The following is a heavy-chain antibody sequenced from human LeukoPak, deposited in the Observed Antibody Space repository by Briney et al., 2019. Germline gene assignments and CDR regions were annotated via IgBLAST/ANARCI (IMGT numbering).Heavy chain of an antibody. CDR2: IKSKTDGGTT. CDR3: TTDEVVVVPAASYYYGMDV. J-gene: IGHJ6*02. V-gene: IGHV3-15*01. CDR1: GFTFSNAW. Sequence: GGSLRLSCAASGFTFSNAWMSWVRQAPGKGLEWVGRIKSKTDGGTTDYAAPVKGRFTISRDDSKNTLYLQMNSLKTEDTAVYCCTTDEVVVVPAASYYYGMDVWGQGTTVTVSS. D-gene: IGHD2-2*01.